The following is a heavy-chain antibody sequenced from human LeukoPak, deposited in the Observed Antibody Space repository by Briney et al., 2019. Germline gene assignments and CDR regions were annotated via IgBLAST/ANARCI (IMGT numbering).Heavy chain of an antibody. CDR3: ARYLGPAASLDY. D-gene: IGHD2-2*01. Sequence: VASVKVSCKASGYTFTSYGIRWVRQAPGQALERMGWISAYKGNTNYAQKLQGRVNMNTDTSKRTPHRELRRLRSDDNAVFFCARYLGPAASLDYWGQGAMVTVAS. CDR2: ISAYKGNT. V-gene: IGHV1-18*01. CDR1: GYTFTSYG. J-gene: IGHJ4*02.